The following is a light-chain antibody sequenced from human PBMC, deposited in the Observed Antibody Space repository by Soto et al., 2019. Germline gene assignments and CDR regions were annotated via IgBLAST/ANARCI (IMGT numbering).Light chain of an antibody. CDR2: GAS. CDR3: QQYKNWPAIT. CDR1: QSVSSN. V-gene: IGKV3D-15*01. J-gene: IGKJ5*01. Sequence: IVMTQSPATLSLSPGERATLSCRASQSVSSNLAWYQQKPGQAPRLLIYGASTRATGIPARFSGSGSGTEFTLTISSLQSEDFAVYYCQQYKNWPAITFGQGTRLEIK.